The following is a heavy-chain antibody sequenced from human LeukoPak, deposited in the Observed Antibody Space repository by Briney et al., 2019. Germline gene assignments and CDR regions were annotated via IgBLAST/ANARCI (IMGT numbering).Heavy chain of an antibody. V-gene: IGHV3-7*01. CDR3: ARISCSRSSCYGVYDY. D-gene: IGHD2-15*01. CDR1: GFTFSSYW. Sequence: GGSLRLSCAASGFTFSSYWISWVRQAPGKGLEWVANIRQDGSEKYHVDSVKGRFTISRDNAKNSVYLQMNSLRAKDTAVYYCARISCSRSSCYGVYDYWGQGSLVTVSS. CDR2: IRQDGSEK. J-gene: IGHJ4*02.